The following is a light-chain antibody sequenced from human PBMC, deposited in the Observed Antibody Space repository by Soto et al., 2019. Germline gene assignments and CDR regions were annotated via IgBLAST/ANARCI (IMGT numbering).Light chain of an antibody. V-gene: IGLV2-8*01. CDR3: SSYAGSNNNVV. CDR1: SSDVGAYTY. Sequence: QSALTQPPSASGSPGQSVTISCTGTSSDVGAYTYVSWYQQHPGKAPKLMIYEVSKRPSWVPDRFSGSKSGSTASLTVSGLQAEDEAEYDCSSYAGSNNNVVFGGGTKLTVL. CDR2: EVS. J-gene: IGLJ2*01.